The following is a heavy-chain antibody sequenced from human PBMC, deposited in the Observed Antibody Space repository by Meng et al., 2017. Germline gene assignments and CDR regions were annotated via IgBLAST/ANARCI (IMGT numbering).Heavy chain of an antibody. CDR2: INVYSGIT. CDR1: GYTLSSDG. J-gene: IGHJ4*02. CDR3: ATRGNPYLNC. Sequence: QGQLVQSGAVVKKPGASVKVSCDTSGYTLSSDGFAWVRQTPEQGLEWLGWINVYSGITNYAQKFQGRATMTTDTSTRTGYMELTSLTSDDTATYYCATRGNPYLNCWGQGTLVTVSS. V-gene: IGHV1-18*01.